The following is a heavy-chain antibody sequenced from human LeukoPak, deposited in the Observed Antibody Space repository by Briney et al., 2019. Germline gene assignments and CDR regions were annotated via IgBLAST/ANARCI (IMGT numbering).Heavy chain of an antibody. Sequence: TGGSLRLSCAASGFTFSSYAMHWVRQAPGKGLEWVAVISYDGSNKYHADSVKGRFTISRDNSKNTLYLQMNSLRAEDTAVYYCARERGGDFDYWGQGTLVTVSS. CDR1: GFTFSSYA. D-gene: IGHD3-16*01. J-gene: IGHJ4*02. CDR3: ARERGGDFDY. CDR2: ISYDGSNK. V-gene: IGHV3-30-3*01.